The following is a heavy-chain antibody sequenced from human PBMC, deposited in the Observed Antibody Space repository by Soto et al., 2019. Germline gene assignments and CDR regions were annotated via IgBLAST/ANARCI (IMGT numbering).Heavy chain of an antibody. D-gene: IGHD4-4*01. CDR2: INAGNGNT. Sequence: ASVKVSCKASGYTFTSYAMHWVRQAPGQRLEWMGWINAGNGNTKYSQKFQGRVTITRDTSASTAYMELSSLRSEDTAVYYCARGAHDYIWWFDPWGKGSLVTVSS. J-gene: IGHJ5*02. CDR1: GYTFTSYA. CDR3: ARGAHDYIWWFDP. V-gene: IGHV1-3*01.